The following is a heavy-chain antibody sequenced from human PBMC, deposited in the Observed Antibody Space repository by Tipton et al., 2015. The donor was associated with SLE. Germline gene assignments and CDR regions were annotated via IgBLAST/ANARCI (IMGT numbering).Heavy chain of an antibody. Sequence: TLSLTCTVSGDSISSTTFYWGWIRQPPGKGLEWIANIYHDGSTYYNPSLKSRVTISVDTSKNQFSLKLTSVTAADTAVFYCARHRGYFTVSDYIDYWGQGTLVTVSS. J-gene: IGHJ4*02. CDR2: IYHDGST. CDR3: ARHRGYFTVSDYIDY. D-gene: IGHD2-8*01. V-gene: IGHV4-39*07. CDR1: GDSISSTTFY.